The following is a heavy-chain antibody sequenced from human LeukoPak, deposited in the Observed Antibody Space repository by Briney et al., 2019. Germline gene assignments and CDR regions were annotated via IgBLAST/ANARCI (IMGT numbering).Heavy chain of an antibody. J-gene: IGHJ3*02. Sequence: GGSLRLSCAASGFTFSSYAMHWVRQAPGKGLEWVAVISYDGSNKYYADSVKGRFTISRDNSKNTLYLQMNSLRAEDTAVYYCARSGAPGAFDIWGQGTMVTVSS. CDR1: GFTFSSYA. CDR2: ISYDGSNK. CDR3: ARSGAPGAFDI. D-gene: IGHD1-26*01. V-gene: IGHV3-30-3*01.